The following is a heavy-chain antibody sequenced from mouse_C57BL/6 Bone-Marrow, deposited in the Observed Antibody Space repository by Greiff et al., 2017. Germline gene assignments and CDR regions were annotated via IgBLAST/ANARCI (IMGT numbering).Heavy chain of an antibody. D-gene: IGHD2-2*01. CDR2: INPSTGGT. CDR1: GYTFTGYY. Sequence: EVQLQQSGPELVKPGASVKISCKASGYTFTGYYMNWVKQSPEKSLEWIGEINPSTGGTTYNQKFKAKATLTVDKSSSTAYMQLKSLTSEDSAVYYCARRGSMVSRYYYAMDYWGQGTSVTVSS. CDR3: ARRGSMVSRYYYAMDY. V-gene: IGHV1-42*01. J-gene: IGHJ4*01.